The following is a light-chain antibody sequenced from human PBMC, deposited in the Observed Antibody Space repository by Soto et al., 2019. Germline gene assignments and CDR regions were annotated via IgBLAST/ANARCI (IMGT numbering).Light chain of an antibody. CDR1: SSNIGAGYD. V-gene: IGLV1-40*01. CDR2: GNS. Sequence: QSVLTQPPSVSGAPGQRVTIYCTGSSSNIGAGYDVHWYQQLPGTAPKLLIYGNSNRPSGVPDRFSGSKSGTSASLAITGLQAEDEADYYCQSYDSSLSGSLVVFGAGTKLTVL. J-gene: IGLJ2*01. CDR3: QSYDSSLSGSLVV.